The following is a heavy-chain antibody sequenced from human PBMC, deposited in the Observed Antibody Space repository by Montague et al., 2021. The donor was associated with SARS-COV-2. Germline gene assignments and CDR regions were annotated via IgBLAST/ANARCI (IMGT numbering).Heavy chain of an antibody. CDR3: ATFKYCTTSTCAVEPYYYYYSGMDV. CDR1: GFGFSRYW. D-gene: IGHD2-8*01. J-gene: IGHJ6*02. CDR2: INQDGGEK. Sequence: SLRLSCAASGFGFSRYWMTWVRQAPGKGLEWMANINQDGGEKYYVDSVKGRFIVSRDNAKNSLYLQLNSLRDEDTAVYYCATFKYCTTSTCAVEPYYYYYSGMDVWGQGTTVTVSS. V-gene: IGHV3-7*01.